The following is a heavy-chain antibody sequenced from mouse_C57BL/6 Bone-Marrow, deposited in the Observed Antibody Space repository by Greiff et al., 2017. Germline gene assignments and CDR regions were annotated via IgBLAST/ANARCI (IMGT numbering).Heavy chain of an antibody. V-gene: IGHV1-62-2*01. CDR1: GYTFTEYT. CDR3: ARHEEGGGYYVYAMDY. CDR2: FYPGSGSI. Sequence: QVQLQQSGAELVKPGASVKLSCKASGYTFTEYTIHWVKQRSGQGLEWIGWFYPGSGSIKYNEKFKDKATLTADKSSSTVYLELSRLTSEDSAVYFCARHEEGGGYYVYAMDYWGQGTSVTVSS. D-gene: IGHD2-3*01. J-gene: IGHJ4*01.